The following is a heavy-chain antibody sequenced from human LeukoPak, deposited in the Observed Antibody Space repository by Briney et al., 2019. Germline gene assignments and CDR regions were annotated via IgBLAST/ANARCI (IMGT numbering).Heavy chain of an antibody. Sequence: RSWGSLRLSCAASGFTFDDYAMHWVRQAPGKGLEWVSLISGDGGSSYYADYVKGRFTISRDNSKRALYLQMNSLRTEDTALYYCANAEYSRSLDYWGQGTLVTV. V-gene: IGHV3-43*02. D-gene: IGHD6-6*01. CDR1: GFTFDDYA. J-gene: IGHJ4*02. CDR2: ISGDGGSS. CDR3: ANAEYSRSLDY.